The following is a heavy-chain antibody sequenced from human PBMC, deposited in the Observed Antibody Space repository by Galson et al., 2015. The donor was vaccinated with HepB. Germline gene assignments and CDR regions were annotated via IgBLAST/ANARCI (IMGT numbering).Heavy chain of an antibody. CDR1: GFTFSSYA. Sequence: SLRLSCAASGFTFSSYAMHWVRQAPGKGLEWVAVISYDGSNKYYADSVKGRFTISRDNSKNTLYLQMNSLRAEDTAVYYCASLMGGDTAVAMEYYFDYWGQGTLVTVSS. V-gene: IGHV3-30-3*01. CDR2: ISYDGSNK. D-gene: IGHD5-18*01. CDR3: ASLMGGDTAVAMEYYFDY. J-gene: IGHJ4*02.